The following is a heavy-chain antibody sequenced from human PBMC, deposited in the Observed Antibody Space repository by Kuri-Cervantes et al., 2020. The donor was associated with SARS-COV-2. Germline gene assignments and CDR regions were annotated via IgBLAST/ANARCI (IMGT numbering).Heavy chain of an antibody. CDR2: IYYSGSI. Sequence: SETLSLTCTVSGGSISSYYWSWIRQPPGKGLEWTGYIYYSGSINYNPSLKSRVTISVDTSKNQFSLKLSPVTAADTAVYYCARCEGPDIVVVPAAATHFDYWGQGTLVTVSS. CDR1: GGSISSYY. D-gene: IGHD2-2*01. CDR3: ARCEGPDIVVVPAAATHFDY. V-gene: IGHV4-59*12. J-gene: IGHJ4*02.